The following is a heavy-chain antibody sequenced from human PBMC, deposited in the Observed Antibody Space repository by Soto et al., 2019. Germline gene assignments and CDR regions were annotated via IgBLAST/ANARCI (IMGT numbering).Heavy chain of an antibody. CDR1: GFTFSSYW. CDR2: INSDGSST. V-gene: IGHV3-74*01. Sequence: EVQLAESGGGLVQPGGSLRLSCAASGFTFSSYWMHWVRQAPGKGLVWVSRINSDGSSTSYADSVKGRFTISRDNTKNTLYLQMNSLRAEDTAVYYCARDYGDYPPADYWGQGTLVTVSS. CDR3: ARDYGDYPPADY. J-gene: IGHJ4*02. D-gene: IGHD4-17*01.